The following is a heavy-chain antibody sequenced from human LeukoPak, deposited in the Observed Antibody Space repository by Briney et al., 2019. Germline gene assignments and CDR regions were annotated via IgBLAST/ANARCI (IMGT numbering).Heavy chain of an antibody. CDR2: MNPNSGNT. V-gene: IGHV1-8*01. CDR1: GYTFTSYD. D-gene: IGHD5-18*01. CDR3: ATDLRGYSYGYPYYYYGMDV. Sequence: ASVKVSCKASGYTFTSYDINWARQATGQGLEWMGWMNPNSGNTGYAQKFQGRVTMTRNTSISTAYMELSSLRSEDTAVYYCATDLRGYSYGYPYYYYGMDVWGQGTTVTVSS. J-gene: IGHJ6*02.